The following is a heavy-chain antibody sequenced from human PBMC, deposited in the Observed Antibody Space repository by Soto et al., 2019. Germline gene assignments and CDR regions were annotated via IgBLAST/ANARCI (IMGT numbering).Heavy chain of an antibody. CDR3: ARAENGRSPPFDP. V-gene: IGHV3-7*01. Sequence: EVQMVESGGDLVQPGGSLRLSCAASGFTFSSYWMSWVRQAPGKGLEWVANINEGGSGDYYVDSVKGRFTISRDNAKSSLYLQMKSLRVEDTAVYYCARAENGRSPPFDPWGQGTLVTVSS. J-gene: IGHJ5*02. CDR1: GFTFSSYW. CDR2: INEGGSGD. D-gene: IGHD3-16*01.